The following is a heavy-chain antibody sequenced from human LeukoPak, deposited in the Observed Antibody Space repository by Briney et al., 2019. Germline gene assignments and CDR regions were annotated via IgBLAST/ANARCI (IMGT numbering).Heavy chain of an antibody. J-gene: IGHJ3*02. CDR1: GFTFSSYA. CDR2: ISGSGGNT. Sequence: PGGSLRLSCAASGFTFSSYAMSWVRQAPGKGLEWVSTISGSGGNTYYADSVKGRFTISRDNSKNTLYLQMNSLRAEDTAVYYCARDGGSSGRRDAFDIWGQGTMVTVSS. D-gene: IGHD1-26*01. CDR3: ARDGGSSGRRDAFDI. V-gene: IGHV3-23*01.